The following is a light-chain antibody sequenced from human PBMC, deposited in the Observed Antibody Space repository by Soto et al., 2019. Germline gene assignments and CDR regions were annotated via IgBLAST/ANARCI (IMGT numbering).Light chain of an antibody. CDR1: QTINGR. CDR2: DVS. CDR3: QQYQVYPYT. Sequence: DIQMTQSPSTLSASIGDRVTITCRASQTINGRLAWYQQKPGRPPTLLIYDVSFLASGAPSRFSGSGSGTDFTLTISSLRPDDFATVYCQQYQVYPYTLGQG. V-gene: IGKV1-5*01. J-gene: IGKJ2*01.